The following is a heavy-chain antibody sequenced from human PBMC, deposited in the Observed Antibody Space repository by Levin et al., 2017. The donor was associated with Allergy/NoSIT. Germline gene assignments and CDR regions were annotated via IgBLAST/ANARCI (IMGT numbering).Heavy chain of an antibody. V-gene: IGHV3-48*02. Sequence: GESLKISCAASGFAFNYYSMNWVRQAPGKGLEWISYISSSGSTIYYADSVKGRFSISRDNAKNSLFLQMSGLRDEDTAVYYCARGPHDYSDSLGQGTLVTVSS. CDR2: ISSSGSTI. CDR1: GFAFNYYS. J-gene: IGHJ4*02. CDR3: ARGPHDYSDS.